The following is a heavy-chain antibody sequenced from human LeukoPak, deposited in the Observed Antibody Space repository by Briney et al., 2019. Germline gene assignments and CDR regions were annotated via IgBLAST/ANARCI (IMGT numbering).Heavy chain of an antibody. Sequence: GRCLRLSWVASGLTLSSYSVCCVRQPPGKGLQWVSRLGISGDYALYAGSVTGRFSISTGRSANTLYLQMNRLGDEATAVYYCARGGGGNSDFLTTYTGASLSFDYWGQGALVTVSS. CDR3: ARGGGGNSDFLTTYTGASLSFDY. CDR1: GLTLSSYS. CDR2: LGISGDYA. D-gene: IGHD3-9*01. V-gene: IGHV3-23*01. J-gene: IGHJ4*02.